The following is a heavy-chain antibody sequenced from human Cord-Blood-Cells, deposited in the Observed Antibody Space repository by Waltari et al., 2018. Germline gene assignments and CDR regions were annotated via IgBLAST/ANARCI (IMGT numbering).Heavy chain of an antibody. D-gene: IGHD6-6*01. J-gene: IGHJ4*02. V-gene: IGHV1-2*02. CDR1: GYTFTGYY. Sequence: QVQLVQSGAEVKKPGASVKVSCKASGYTFTGYYMHWGRQAPGQGLEWMGWINPNRGGTNDAQKVQGRVTMTRDTSISTAYMELSRLRSYDTAVYYCARYSSSGYFDYWGQGTLVTVSS. CDR3: ARYSSSGYFDY. CDR2: INPNRGGT.